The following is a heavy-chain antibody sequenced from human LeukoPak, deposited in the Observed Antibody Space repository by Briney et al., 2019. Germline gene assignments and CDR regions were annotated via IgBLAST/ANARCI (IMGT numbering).Heavy chain of an antibody. D-gene: IGHD2-21*02. V-gene: IGHV1-46*01. CDR3: ARGGPAYCGDDCYSNGYFDY. J-gene: IGHJ4*02. CDR2: INPSGGST. Sequence: ASVKVSCKASAYTFTSYYMHWVRQAPGQGLEWMGIINPSGGSTNYAQNFQGRVTMTRDTSTSTVYMELSSLRSEDTAVYYCARGGPAYCGDDCYSNGYFDYWGQGTLATVSS. CDR1: AYTFTSYY.